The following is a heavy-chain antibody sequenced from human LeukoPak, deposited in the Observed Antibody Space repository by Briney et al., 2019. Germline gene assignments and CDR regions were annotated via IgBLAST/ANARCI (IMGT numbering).Heavy chain of an antibody. Sequence: GGSLRLSCAASGFTFSIYAMSWVRQAPGKGLEWVSSITSSGTGTFYADSVKGRLTISRDNSENTLYLQMNSLRVEDTAVYYCAKDRPNYYDSSGHYYRRNGDYWGQGTLVTVSS. J-gene: IGHJ4*02. CDR1: GFTFSIYA. CDR3: AKDRPNYYDSSGHYYRRNGDY. CDR2: ITSSGTGT. V-gene: IGHV3-23*01. D-gene: IGHD3-22*01.